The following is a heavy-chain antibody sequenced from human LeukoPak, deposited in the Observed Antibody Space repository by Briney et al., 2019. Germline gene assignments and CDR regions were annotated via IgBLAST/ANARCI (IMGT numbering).Heavy chain of an antibody. CDR1: GGSISSSSYY. J-gene: IGHJ3*02. CDR2: IYYSGST. V-gene: IGHV4-39*01. CDR3: ASFKVGHDAFDI. Sequence: SETLSLTCSVSGGSISSSSYYWGWIRQPPGKGLEWMGSIYYSGSTYYNPSLKSRVTISVDTPVNQFSLKLSSVTAADTAVYYCASFKVGHDAFDIWGQGTMVTVSS. D-gene: IGHD1-26*01.